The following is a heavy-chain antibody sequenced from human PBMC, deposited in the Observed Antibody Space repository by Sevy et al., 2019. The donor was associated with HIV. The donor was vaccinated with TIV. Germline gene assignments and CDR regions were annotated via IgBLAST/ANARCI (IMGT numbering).Heavy chain of an antibody. CDR3: AREMALDGDSKNLDYYYYMDV. V-gene: IGHV4-61*02. CDR2: IYTSGST. D-gene: IGHD4-17*01. CDR1: GGSISSGSYY. J-gene: IGHJ6*03. Sequence: SETLSLTCTVSGGSISSGSYYWSWIRQPAGKGLEWIGRIYTSGSTNYNPSLKSRVTISVDTSKNQFSLKLSSVTAADTAEYYCAREMALDGDSKNLDYYYYMDVWGKGTTVTVSS.